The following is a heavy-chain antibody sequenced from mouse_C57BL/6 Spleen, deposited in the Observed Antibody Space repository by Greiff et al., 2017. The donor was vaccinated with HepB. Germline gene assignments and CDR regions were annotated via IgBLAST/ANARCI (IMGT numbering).Heavy chain of an antibody. CDR2: ISSGSSTI. CDR1: GFTFSDYG. D-gene: IGHD2-2*01. J-gene: IGHJ4*01. CDR3: ASPMVTTGYYYAMDY. Sequence: EVKLVESGGGLVKPGGSLKLSCAASGFTFSDYGMHWVRQAPEKGLEWVAYISSGSSTIYYADTVKGRFTISRDNAKNTLFLQMTSLRSEDTAMYYCASPMVTTGYYYAMDYWGQGTSVTVSS. V-gene: IGHV5-17*01.